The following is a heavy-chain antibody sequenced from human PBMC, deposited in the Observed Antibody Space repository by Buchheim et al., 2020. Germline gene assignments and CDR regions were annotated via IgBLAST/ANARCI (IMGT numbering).Heavy chain of an antibody. CDR2: ISGSGGRT. Sequence: EVQLLESGGGLVQPGGSLRLSCAASGFTFSSYAMSWVRQAPGKGLEWVSAISGSGGRTYYADSVKGRFTIHRDNSKNKLYLQMNSLRAEDTAVYYCAKVPGASEYSIEYYFDYWGQGTL. CDR1: GFTFSSYA. J-gene: IGHJ4*02. D-gene: IGHD6-6*01. V-gene: IGHV3-23*01. CDR3: AKVPGASEYSIEYYFDY.